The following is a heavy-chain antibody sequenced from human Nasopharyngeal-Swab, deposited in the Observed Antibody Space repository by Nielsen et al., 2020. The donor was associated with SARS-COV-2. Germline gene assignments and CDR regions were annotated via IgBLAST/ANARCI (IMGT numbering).Heavy chain of an antibody. J-gene: IGHJ4*02. Sequence: SGPTLAKPTQPLTLTCTFSGFSLSTSGVGVGWIRQPPGKALEWLALIYWDDDKRYRPSLKSRLTITKDTSKNQVVLTMTNMDPVDTATYYCAHTRYIRLLGYWGQGTLVTVSS. CDR3: AHTRYIRLLGY. V-gene: IGHV2-5*02. CDR1: GFSLSTSGVG. D-gene: IGHD5-18*01. CDR2: IYWDDDK.